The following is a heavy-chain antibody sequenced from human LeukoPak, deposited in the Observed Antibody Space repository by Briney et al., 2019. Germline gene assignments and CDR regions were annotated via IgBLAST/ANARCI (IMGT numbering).Heavy chain of an antibody. J-gene: IGHJ6*04. Sequence: GGSLRLSCAASGFTFSSYEMNWVRQAPGKGLEWVSYISSSGSTIYYADSVKGRFTISRDNAKNSLYLQMNSLRAEDTAVYYCARDRSLWLGVDYYYYGMDVWGKGTTVTVSS. CDR3: ARDRSLWLGVDYYYYGMDV. CDR1: GFTFSSYE. V-gene: IGHV3-48*03. CDR2: ISSSGSTI. D-gene: IGHD3-10*01.